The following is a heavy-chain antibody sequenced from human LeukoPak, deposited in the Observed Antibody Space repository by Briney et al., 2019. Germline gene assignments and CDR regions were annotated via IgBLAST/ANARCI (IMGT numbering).Heavy chain of an antibody. J-gene: IGHJ4*02. CDR2: ISWNSGSI. CDR1: GFAFSSYA. CDR3: ARAEDTAMVSRY. D-gene: IGHD5-18*01. Sequence: GGSLRLSCAASGFAFSSYAMSWVRQAPGKGLEWVSGISWNSGSIGYADSVKGRFTISRDNAKNSLYLQMNSLRAEDTAVYYCARAEDTAMVSRYWGQGTLVTVSS. V-gene: IGHV3-20*04.